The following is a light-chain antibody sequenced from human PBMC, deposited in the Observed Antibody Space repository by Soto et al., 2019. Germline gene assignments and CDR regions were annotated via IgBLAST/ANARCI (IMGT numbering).Light chain of an antibody. CDR3: QQYGSSPRT. J-gene: IGKJ1*01. V-gene: IGKV3-20*01. CDR2: GAS. CDR1: QSITRY. Sequence: EIRRTQSPATLSVSPRERATLSCRASQSITRYLAWYQQKPGQAPRLLIYGASSRATGIPDRFSGSGSGTDFTLTISCLEPEDFAVYYCQQYGSSPRTFGQGTKVDIK.